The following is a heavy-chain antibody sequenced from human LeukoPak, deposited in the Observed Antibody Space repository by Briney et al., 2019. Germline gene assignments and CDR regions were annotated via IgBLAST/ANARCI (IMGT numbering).Heavy chain of an antibody. V-gene: IGHV1-18*01. J-gene: IGHJ4*02. CDR1: GYTFTSYG. Sequence: ASVKVSCKASGYTFTSYGISWVRQAPGQGLEGMGWISAYNCNTNYAQKLQGRVTRTTDTSTSTAYMELRSLRSDDTAVYYCARGGEWELLPGDFDYWGQGTLVTVSS. CDR2: ISAYNCNT. D-gene: IGHD1-26*01. CDR3: ARGGEWELLPGDFDY.